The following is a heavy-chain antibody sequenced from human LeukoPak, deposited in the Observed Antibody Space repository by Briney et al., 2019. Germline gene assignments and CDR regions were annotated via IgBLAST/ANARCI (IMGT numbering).Heavy chain of an antibody. CDR3: ARDTGGWAWFDP. V-gene: IGHV4-38-2*02. D-gene: IGHD6-19*01. CDR1: GYSITSDYY. CDR2: IYHNGRT. Sequence: SETLSLTCAVSGYSITSDYYWGWIRQPPGKGLEWIGSIYHNGRTSYNPSLASRVTISMDTSRNHFSLRLTSVTAADTAVYYCARDTGGWAWFDPWGQGTLVTVSS. J-gene: IGHJ5*02.